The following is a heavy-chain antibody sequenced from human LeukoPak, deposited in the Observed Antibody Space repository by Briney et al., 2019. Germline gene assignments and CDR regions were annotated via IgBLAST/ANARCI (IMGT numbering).Heavy chain of an antibody. V-gene: IGHV7-4-1*02. Sequence: GASVKVSCKASGYTFTSYDINWVRQATGQGLEWMGWINTNTGKPTYAQGFTGRFVFSLDTSVTTAYLQISSLKAEDTAIYYCARDFGVTSPARWGQGTLVTVSS. CDR3: ARDFGVTSPAR. CDR2: INTNTGKP. J-gene: IGHJ4*02. D-gene: IGHD3-10*01. CDR1: GYTFTSYD.